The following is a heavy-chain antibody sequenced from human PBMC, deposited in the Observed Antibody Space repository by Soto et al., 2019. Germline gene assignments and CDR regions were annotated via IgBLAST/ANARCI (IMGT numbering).Heavy chain of an antibody. D-gene: IGHD6-6*01. V-gene: IGHV4-34*01. CDR2: INHSGST. CDR3: ARAARLAGESYYYGMDV. CDR1: GGSFSGYY. Sequence: SETLSLTCAVYGGSFSGYYWSWIRQPPGKGLEWIGEINHSGSTNYNPSLKSRVTISVDTSKNQFSLKLSSVTAADTAVYYCARAARLAGESYYYGMDVWGQGTTVTVSS. J-gene: IGHJ6*02.